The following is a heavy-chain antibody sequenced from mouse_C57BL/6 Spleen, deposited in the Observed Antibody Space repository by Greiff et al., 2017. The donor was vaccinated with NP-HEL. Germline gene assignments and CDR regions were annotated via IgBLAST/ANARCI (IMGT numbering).Heavy chain of an antibody. V-gene: IGHV5-17*01. J-gene: IGHJ4*01. CDR1: GFTFSDYG. CDR2: ISSGSSTI. CDR3: ASARGYYDMDY. Sequence: DVHLVESGGGLVKPGGSLKLSCAASGFTFSDYGMHWVRQAPEKGLEWVAYISSGSSTIYYADTVKGRFTISRDNAKNTLFLQMTRLRSEDTAMYYCASARGYYDMDYWGQGTSVTVSS.